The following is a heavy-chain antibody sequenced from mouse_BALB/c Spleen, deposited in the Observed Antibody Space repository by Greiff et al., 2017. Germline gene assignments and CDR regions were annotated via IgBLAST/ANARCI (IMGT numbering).Heavy chain of an antibody. CDR2: ISDGGSYT. J-gene: IGHJ4*01. D-gene: IGHD2-10*01. CDR1: GFTFSDYY. Sequence: DVKLVESGGGLVKPGGSLKLSCAASGFTFSDYYMYWVRQTPEKRLEWVATISDGGSYTYYPDSVKGRFTISRDNAKNNLYLQMSSLKSEDTAMYYCARSAYDGDAMDDWGQGTSVTVSS. CDR3: ARSAYDGDAMDD. V-gene: IGHV5-4*02.